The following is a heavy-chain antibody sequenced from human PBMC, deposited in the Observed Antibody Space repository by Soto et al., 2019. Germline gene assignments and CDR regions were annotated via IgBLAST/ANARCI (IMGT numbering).Heavy chain of an antibody. Sequence: QIPLGQSGAEVQKPGASVKVSCKPSGYTFTSYGISWVRQAPGQGLEWMGWISAYKGNTNYAQKLQGRVTMTTDASTSTAYMELRSLRSDDTAVYYCVVAAQPYYFDYWGQGTLVTVAS. D-gene: IGHD2-15*01. CDR1: GYTFTSYG. CDR2: ISAYKGNT. CDR3: VVAAQPYYFDY. V-gene: IGHV1-18*01. J-gene: IGHJ4*02.